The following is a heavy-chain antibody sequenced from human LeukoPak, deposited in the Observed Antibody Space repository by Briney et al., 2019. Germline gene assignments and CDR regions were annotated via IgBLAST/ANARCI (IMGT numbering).Heavy chain of an antibody. CDR1: GGSISSGGYY. Sequence: PSGTLSLTCTVSGGSISSGGYYWSWIRQHPGKGLEWTGYIYYSGSTYYNPSLKSRVTISVDTSKNQFSLNLSSVTAADTAVYYCARERTTTVLDYWGQGTLVTVSS. CDR3: ARERTTTVLDY. J-gene: IGHJ4*02. CDR2: IYYSGST. V-gene: IGHV4-31*03. D-gene: IGHD4/OR15-4a*01.